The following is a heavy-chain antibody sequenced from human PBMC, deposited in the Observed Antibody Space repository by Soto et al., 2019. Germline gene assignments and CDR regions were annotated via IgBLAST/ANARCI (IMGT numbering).Heavy chain of an antibody. CDR2: ITYDGDNK. D-gene: IGHD6-19*01. CDR3: ARVGGSGWYPHYGMDV. V-gene: IGHV3-30-3*01. CDR1: GFTFSSYA. Sequence: QVQLVESGGGVVQPGRSLRLSCAASGFTFSSYAMHWVRQAPGKGLEWVAVITYDGDNKDYADSVKGRFTISRDNSKNTLYLQMNSLRTQDTAVYYCARVGGSGWYPHYGMDVWGQGTTVSVSS. J-gene: IGHJ6*02.